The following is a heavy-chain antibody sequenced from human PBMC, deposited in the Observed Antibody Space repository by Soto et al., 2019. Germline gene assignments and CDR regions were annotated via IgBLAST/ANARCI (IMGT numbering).Heavy chain of an antibody. D-gene: IGHD5-12*01. V-gene: IGHV3-23*01. CDR3: AKWYGYGDH. Sequence: EVQLLESGGGLVQPGGSLRLSCAVSGFSVSTYGVTWVRQAPGKGLEWGSGVSGGSGTTHYADSVKRRFTITGDTSKNTVYLQMNSLGVEDTAVYYCAKWYGYGDHWGQGTLVTVSS. CDR2: VSGGSGTT. CDR1: GFSVSTYG. J-gene: IGHJ4*02.